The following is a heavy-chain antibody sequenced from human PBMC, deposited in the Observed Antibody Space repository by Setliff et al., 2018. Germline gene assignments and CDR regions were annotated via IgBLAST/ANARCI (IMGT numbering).Heavy chain of an antibody. D-gene: IGHD2-2*01. J-gene: IGHJ4*02. Sequence: TLSLTCTVSGGSITSSNYYWDWIRQPPGKGLEWIGSIYYSGSTYYNPSLKSRVTMSVDTSKNQFTLKVISVTAADTAVYYCARLSCSSNSCPFDYWVQGTLVTVSS. V-gene: IGHV4-39*06. CDR1: GGSITSSNYY. CDR3: ARLSCSSNSCPFDY. CDR2: IYYSGST.